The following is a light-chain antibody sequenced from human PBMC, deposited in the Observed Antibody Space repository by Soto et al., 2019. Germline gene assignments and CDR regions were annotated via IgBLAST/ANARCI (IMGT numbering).Light chain of an antibody. Sequence: DIQMTQSPSSLSASVADRVTITGRASQSIRRSLNWYQQKPGKAPKLLIYAASSLQSGVPSRFSGSGYGTDFTLTITSLQSEDFAIYYCQQSYSSPRTFGQGTKVDIK. V-gene: IGKV1-39*01. CDR2: AAS. CDR1: QSIRRS. J-gene: IGKJ1*01. CDR3: QQSYSSPRT.